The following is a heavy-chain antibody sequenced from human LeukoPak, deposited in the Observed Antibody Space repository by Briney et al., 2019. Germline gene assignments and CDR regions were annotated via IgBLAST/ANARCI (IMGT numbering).Heavy chain of an antibody. J-gene: IGHJ4*02. CDR2: ISAYNGNT. CDR3: ARAEPPLYCSSTRWHQGVYHH. CDR1: GYTFTSYG. Sequence: ASVTVSCKASGYTFTSYGISWVRQAPGQGLEWMGWISAYNGNTNYAQKLQGRVTMTTDTSTSTDYMELRRVRSDDTAVYSCARAEPPLYCSSTRWHQGVYHHRGQGTLVPVPS. D-gene: IGHD2-2*01. V-gene: IGHV1-18*01.